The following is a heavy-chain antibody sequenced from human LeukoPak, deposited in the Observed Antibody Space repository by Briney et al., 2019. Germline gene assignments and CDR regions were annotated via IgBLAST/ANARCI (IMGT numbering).Heavy chain of an antibody. J-gene: IGHJ4*02. Sequence: SETLSLTCAVYGGSFSGYYWSWIRQPPGKGLEWIGEINHSGSTNYHPSLKSRVTISVDTSKNQFSLKLSSVTAADTAVYYCAATLEMATQSDYWGQGTLVTVSS. CDR2: INHSGST. CDR1: GGSFSGYY. CDR3: AATLEMATQSDY. D-gene: IGHD5-24*01. V-gene: IGHV4-34*01.